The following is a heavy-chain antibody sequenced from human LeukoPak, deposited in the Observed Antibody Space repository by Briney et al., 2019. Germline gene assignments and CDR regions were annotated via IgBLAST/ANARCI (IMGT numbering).Heavy chain of an antibody. CDR1: GFAFSAYG. J-gene: IGHJ3*01. CDR2: IWFDGSNK. CDR3: ARRLYCSGTSCYTGPDAFDV. Sequence: GRSLRLSCAASGFAFSAYGMHWVRQAPGKGLEGVAVIWFDGSNKYYADSVKGRFTISRDNSENTVYLQMNSLRAEDTAVYYYARRLYCSGTSCYTGPDAFDVWGQGTVVTVSS. V-gene: IGHV3-33*01. D-gene: IGHD2-2*02.